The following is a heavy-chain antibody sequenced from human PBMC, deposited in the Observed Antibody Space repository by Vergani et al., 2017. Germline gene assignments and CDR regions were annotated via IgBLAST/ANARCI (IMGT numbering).Heavy chain of an antibody. D-gene: IGHD2-2*01. Sequence: QVQLVQSGAEVKKPGASVRVSCKASGFTFTSYHIHWVRQAPGQGLDWLGRLDPNSGDTRYSQRFQDRVTITRDTSINTSYMEMTRLRPDDTAIYYCARVIVGCSRTKCFADHWGQGTLVTVSS. CDR3: ARVIVGCSRTKCFADH. CDR1: GFTFTSYH. CDR2: LDPNSGDT. V-gene: IGHV1-2*06. J-gene: IGHJ4*02.